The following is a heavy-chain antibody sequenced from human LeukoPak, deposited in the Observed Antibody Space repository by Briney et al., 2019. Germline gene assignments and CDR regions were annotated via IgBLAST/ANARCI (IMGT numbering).Heavy chain of an antibody. CDR2: IRSKANNYAT. Sequence: GGSLRLSCAASGFTFSSYAMSWVRQASGKGLEWVGRIRSKANNYATAYAASVKGRFTISRDDSKNTAYLQMNSLKTEDTAVYYCTRPYYYDSSGYPSYYYYYMDVWGKGTTVTISS. J-gene: IGHJ6*03. CDR3: TRPYYYDSSGYPSYYYYYMDV. D-gene: IGHD3-22*01. CDR1: GFTFSSYA. V-gene: IGHV3-73*01.